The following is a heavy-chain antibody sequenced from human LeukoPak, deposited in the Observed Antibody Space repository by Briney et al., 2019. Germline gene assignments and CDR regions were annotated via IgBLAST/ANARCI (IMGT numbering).Heavy chain of an antibody. CDR2: IRDDGSEK. CDR3: AKSGSSVFWS. V-gene: IGHV3-7*03. CDR1: GFTFSNHW. Sequence: GESLRLSCAASGFTFSNHWMSWVRQAPGKGLEWVANIRDDGSEKYYVGSVKGRFTVSRDNDKNSLCLQMNRLRVDCTAVYYCAKSGSSVFWSWGQGNLVTVSS. J-gene: IGHJ5*02. D-gene: IGHD3-3*02.